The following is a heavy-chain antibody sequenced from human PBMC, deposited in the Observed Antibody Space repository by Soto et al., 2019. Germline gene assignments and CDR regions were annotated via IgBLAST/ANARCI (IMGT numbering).Heavy chain of an antibody. D-gene: IGHD6-13*01. Sequence: PGGSLRLSCAASGFTFSSYGMHWVRQAPGKGLEWVAVIWYDGSNKYYADSVKGRFTISRDNSKNTVYLHMNSLRAEDTGVYYCARALIAAAGSDWWGRGTLVTVSS. J-gene: IGHJ4*02. CDR3: ARALIAAAGSDW. CDR1: GFTFSSYG. CDR2: IWYDGSNK. V-gene: IGHV3-33*01.